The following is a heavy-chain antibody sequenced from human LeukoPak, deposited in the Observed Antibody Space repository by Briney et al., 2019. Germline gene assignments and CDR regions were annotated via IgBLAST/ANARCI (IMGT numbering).Heavy chain of an antibody. D-gene: IGHD3-3*01. CDR1: GFTFSSYE. J-gene: IGHJ4*02. Sequence: PGGSLRLSCAASGFTFSSYEMNWVRQAPGKGLEWVSYISSSGSTIYYADSVKGRFTISRDNAKNSLYLQMNSLRAEDTAVYYCARGDFYASDIDCWGQGTLVTVSS. CDR3: ARGDFYASDIDC. V-gene: IGHV3-48*03. CDR2: ISSSGSTI.